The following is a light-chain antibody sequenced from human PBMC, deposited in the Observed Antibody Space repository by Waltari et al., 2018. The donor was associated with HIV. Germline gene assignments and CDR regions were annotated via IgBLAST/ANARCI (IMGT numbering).Light chain of an antibody. J-gene: IGKJ4*01. V-gene: IGKV3-15*01. Sequence: EIVMTQSPATLSVSPGERVTLACRASQMVSSDLAWYQQKPGQAPRLLTYGASTRATGIPARFSGSKSGTEFTLAISSLQSEDFAVYYCQQYNNWPLTFGGGTKVEIK. CDR2: GAS. CDR1: QMVSSD. CDR3: QQYNNWPLT.